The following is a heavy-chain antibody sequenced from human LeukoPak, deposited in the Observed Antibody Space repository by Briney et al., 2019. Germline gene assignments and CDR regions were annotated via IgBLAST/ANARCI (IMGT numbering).Heavy chain of an antibody. CDR1: GFTFSSYW. CDR2: INSDGSST. J-gene: IGHJ6*03. V-gene: IGHV3-74*01. Sequence: GGSLRLSCAASGFTFSSYWMHWVRQAPGKGLVWVSRINSDGSSTSYADSVKGRFTISRDNAKNTLYLRMNSLRAEDTAVYYCARAGYSRPSLYYYYYMDVWGKGTTVTVSS. D-gene: IGHD6-13*01. CDR3: ARAGYSRPSLYYYYYMDV.